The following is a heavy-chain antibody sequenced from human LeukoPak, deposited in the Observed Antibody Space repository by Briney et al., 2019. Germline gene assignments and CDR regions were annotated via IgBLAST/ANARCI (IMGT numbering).Heavy chain of an antibody. Sequence: SGTLSLTCTVSGGSISSSSYYWGWIRQPPGKGLEWIGEINHSGSTNYNPSLKSRVTISVDTSKNQFSLKLSSVTAADTAVYYCARRLTVVKRFDPWGQGTLVTVSS. J-gene: IGHJ5*02. CDR1: GGSISSSSYY. V-gene: IGHV4-39*07. D-gene: IGHD4-23*01. CDR3: ARRLTVVKRFDP. CDR2: INHSGST.